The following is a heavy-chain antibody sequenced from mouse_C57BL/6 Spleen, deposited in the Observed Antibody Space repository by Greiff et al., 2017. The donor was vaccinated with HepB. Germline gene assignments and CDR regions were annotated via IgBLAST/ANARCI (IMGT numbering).Heavy chain of an antibody. Sequence: EVMLVESGGGLVKPGGSLKLSCAASGFTFSDYGMHWVRQAPEKGLEWVAYISSGSSTIYYADTVKGRCTISRDNAKNTLFLQMTSLRSEDTAMYYCAKGGAMDYWGQGTSVTVSS. J-gene: IGHJ4*01. D-gene: IGHD1-1*02. CDR2: ISSGSSTI. CDR1: GFTFSDYG. CDR3: AKGGAMDY. V-gene: IGHV5-17*01.